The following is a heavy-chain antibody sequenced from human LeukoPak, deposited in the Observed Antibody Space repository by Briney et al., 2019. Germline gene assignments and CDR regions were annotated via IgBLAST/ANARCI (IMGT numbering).Heavy chain of an antibody. D-gene: IGHD3-22*01. CDR3: AKRRNYYDSDGFSVDY. CDR2: ISGTGGST. J-gene: IGHJ4*02. Sequence: PGGSLRLSCAASGFTFTSFAMSWVRQAPGKGLEWVSTISGTGGSTFYADSVKGRFTISRDNSKNTLYLQMNSLRAEDTAVYWCAKRRNYYDSDGFSVDYWGQGPLVTVSS. V-gene: IGHV3-23*01. CDR1: GFTFTSFA.